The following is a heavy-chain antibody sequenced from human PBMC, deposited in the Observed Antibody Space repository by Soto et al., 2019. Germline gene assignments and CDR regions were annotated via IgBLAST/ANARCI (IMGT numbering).Heavy chain of an antibody. CDR2: ISFYNGNT. V-gene: IGHV1-18*01. CDR3: ASATSIAVAGKES. J-gene: IGHJ4*02. Sequence: QGQLVQSGGEVRKPGASVKVSCKASGDTITNYGISWVRQAPGQGLEWMGWISFYNGNTKYAQNLQGRVTLTTDTSTSTAYMELRSLRSDDTAVYYCASATSIAVAGKESWGQGTLVTVSS. CDR1: GDTITNYG. D-gene: IGHD6-19*01.